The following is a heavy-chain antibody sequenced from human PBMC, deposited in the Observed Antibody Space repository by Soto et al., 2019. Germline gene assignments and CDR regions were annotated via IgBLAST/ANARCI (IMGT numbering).Heavy chain of an antibody. J-gene: IGHJ5*02. CDR1: GGIFSSYA. CDR3: ARGALPAAINNWIDP. CDR2: IIPIFHTA. D-gene: IGHD2-2*02. V-gene: IGHV1-69*13. Sequence: VASVKVSCKASGGIFSSYAINWVRQAPGQGLEWMGGIIPIFHTANYAQKFQGRVTITADESTSTAYMEVTSLTSEDTAVYYCARGALPAAINNWIDPWGQGTLVTVSS.